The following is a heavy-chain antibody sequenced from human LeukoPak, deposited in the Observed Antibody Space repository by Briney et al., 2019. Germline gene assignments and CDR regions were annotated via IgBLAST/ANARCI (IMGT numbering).Heavy chain of an antibody. D-gene: IGHD3-3*01. J-gene: IGHJ6*03. V-gene: IGHV4-61*02. CDR1: GGSISSGSYY. CDR3: ARVDPNYDFWSGQSYYYYMDV. Sequence: SETLSLTCTVPGGSISSGSYYWSWIRQPAGKGLEWIGRIYTSGSTNYNPSLKSRVTISVDTSKNQFSLKLSSVTAADTAVYYCARVDPNYDFWSGQSYYYYMDVWGKGTTVTVSS. CDR2: IYTSGST.